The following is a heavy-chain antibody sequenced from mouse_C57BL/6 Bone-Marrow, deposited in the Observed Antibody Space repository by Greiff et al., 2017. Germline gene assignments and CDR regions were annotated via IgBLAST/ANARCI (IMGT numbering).Heavy chain of an antibody. V-gene: IGHV1-54*01. D-gene: IGHD1-1*01. J-gene: IGHJ3*01. Sequence: QVQLQQSGAELVRPGTSVKVSCKASGYAFTNYLIEWVKQRPGQGLEWIGVINPGSGGTNYNEKFKGKATLTADKSSSTAYMQLSSLTSEDSAVYFCARGPYDGSSYPFAYWGQGTLVTVSA. CDR2: INPGSGGT. CDR3: ARGPYDGSSYPFAY. CDR1: GYAFTNYL.